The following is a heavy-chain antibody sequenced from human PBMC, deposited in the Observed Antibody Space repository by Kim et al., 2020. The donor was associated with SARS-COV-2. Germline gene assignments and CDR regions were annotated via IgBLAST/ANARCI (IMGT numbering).Heavy chain of an antibody. Sequence: GGSLRLSCAASGFTFSSYGMHWVRHAPGKGLEWVALISYDGGNKYYADSVKGRFTISRDNSKNTLYLQMNSLRAEDTAVYYCAKDRMVRGVIVDYFDYWGQGTLVTVSS. J-gene: IGHJ4*02. CDR3: AKDRMVRGVIVDYFDY. V-gene: IGHV3-30*18. CDR1: GFTFSSYG. D-gene: IGHD3-10*01. CDR2: ISYDGGNK.